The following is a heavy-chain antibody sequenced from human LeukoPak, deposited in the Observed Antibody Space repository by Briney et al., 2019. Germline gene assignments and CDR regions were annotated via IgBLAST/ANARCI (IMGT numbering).Heavy chain of an antibody. V-gene: IGHV3-30-3*01. CDR3: ARAAYGRLAGYFDY. J-gene: IGHJ4*02. D-gene: IGHD2-21*01. CDR1: GFTFSNYA. CDR2: ISYDGSNK. Sequence: GRSLRLSCAASGFTFSNYAMHWVRQAPGRGLEWVAVISYDGSNKYYADSVKGRFTISRDNSKNTLYLQMNSLRAEDTAVYYCARAAYGRLAGYFDYWGQGTLVTVSS.